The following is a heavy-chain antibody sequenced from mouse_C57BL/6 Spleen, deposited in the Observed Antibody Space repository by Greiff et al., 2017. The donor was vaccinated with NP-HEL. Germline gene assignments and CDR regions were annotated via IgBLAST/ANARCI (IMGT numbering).Heavy chain of an antibody. D-gene: IGHD1-1*01. Sequence: EVQLVESGGGLVQPGGSLSLSCAASGFTFTDYYMSWVRQPPGKALEWLGFIRNKANGYTTEYSASVKGRFTISRDNSQSILYLQMNAMRAEDSANYYCARSYYYGSLDYWCQRTSVTVSS. CDR3: ARSYYYGSLDY. CDR1: GFTFTDYY. CDR2: IRNKANGYTT. J-gene: IGHJ4*01. V-gene: IGHV7-3*01.